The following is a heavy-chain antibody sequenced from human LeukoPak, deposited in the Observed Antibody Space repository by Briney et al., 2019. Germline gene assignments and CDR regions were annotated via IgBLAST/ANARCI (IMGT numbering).Heavy chain of an antibody. CDR1: GYTFTGYY. CDR3: ARTGPDYYDSSGYYYYFDY. CDR2: INPNSGGT. J-gene: IGHJ4*02. D-gene: IGHD3-22*01. Sequence: ASVKVSCKASGYTFTGYYMHWVRQAPGQGLEWMGWINPNSGGTNYAQKFQGWVTMTRDTSISTAYMELSRLRSDDTAVYYCARTGPDYYDSSGYYYYFDYWGQGTLVTVSS. V-gene: IGHV1-2*04.